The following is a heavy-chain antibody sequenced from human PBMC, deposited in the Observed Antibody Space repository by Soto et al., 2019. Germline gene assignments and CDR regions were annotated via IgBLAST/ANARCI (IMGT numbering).Heavy chain of an antibody. D-gene: IGHD6-13*01. CDR2: IIPIFGTA. CDR3: AIVPEYIAPAVTLPRPRPAYTMDV. Sequence: ASVKVSCKASGGTFSRYAMRWVRPASGCGLQWLGGIIPIFGTANYAQKFQGRVTIIADESTSTAYMELSGLRSEDTAVYYFAIVPEYIAPAVTLPRPRPAYTMDVCDTRTRSTGSS. V-gene: IGHV1-69*13. J-gene: IGHJ6*04. CDR1: GGTFSRYA.